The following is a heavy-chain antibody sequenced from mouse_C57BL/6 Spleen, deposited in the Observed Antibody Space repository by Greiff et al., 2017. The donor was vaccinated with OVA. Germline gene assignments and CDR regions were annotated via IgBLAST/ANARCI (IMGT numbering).Heavy chain of an antibody. CDR2: ISYDGSN. D-gene: IGHD1-1*01. J-gene: IGHJ2*01. CDR3: ARSVPDYYGSSLYYFDY. CDR1: GYSITSGYY. V-gene: IGHV3-6*01. Sequence: VQLKESGPGLVKPSQSLSLTCSVTGYSITSGYYWNWIRQFPGNKLEWMGYISYDGSNNYNPSLKNRISITRDTSKNQFFLKLNSVTTEDTATYYCARSVPDYYGSSLYYFDYWGQGTTLTVSS.